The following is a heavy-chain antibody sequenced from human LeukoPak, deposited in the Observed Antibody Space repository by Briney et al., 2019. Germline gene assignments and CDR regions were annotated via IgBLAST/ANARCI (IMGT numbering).Heavy chain of an antibody. Sequence: PSETLSLTCTVSGGSISSYYWSWIRHPPGKGLEWIGYIYYSGSTNYNPSLKSRVTISVDTSKNQFSLKLSSVTAADTAVYYCARDKRGQYYYGSGSYYKEAYYYGMDVWGQGTTVTVSS. D-gene: IGHD3-10*01. CDR3: ARDKRGQYYYGSGSYYKEAYYYGMDV. V-gene: IGHV4-59*01. CDR2: IYYSGST. J-gene: IGHJ6*02. CDR1: GGSISSYY.